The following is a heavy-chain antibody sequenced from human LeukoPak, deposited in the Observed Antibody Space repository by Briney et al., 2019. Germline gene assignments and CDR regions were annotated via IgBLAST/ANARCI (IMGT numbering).Heavy chain of an antibody. D-gene: IGHD2-2*01. CDR2: INHSGST. Sequence: SETLSLTCAVYGGSSSGYYWSWIRQPPGKGLEWIGEINHSGSTNYNPSLKSRVTISVDTSKNQFSLKLSSVPAADTAVYYCAREGYCSSTSCSEDYYYYMDVWGKGTTVTVSS. V-gene: IGHV4-34*01. J-gene: IGHJ6*03. CDR3: AREGYCSSTSCSEDYYYYMDV. CDR1: GGSSSGYY.